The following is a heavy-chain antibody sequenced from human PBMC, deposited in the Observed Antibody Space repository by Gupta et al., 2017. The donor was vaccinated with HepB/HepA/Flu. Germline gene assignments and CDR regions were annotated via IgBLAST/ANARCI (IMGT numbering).Heavy chain of an antibody. Sequence: EVQLLESGGGLVQPGGSLRLSWAASGFSFSSYAMSWVRQAPGKGLEWVSAISGSGGSTYYADSVKGRFTISRDNSKNTLYLQMNSLRAEDTAVYYCALYYYGSGSYNYFDYWGQGTLVTVSS. V-gene: IGHV3-23*01. CDR1: GFSFSSYA. D-gene: IGHD3-10*01. CDR3: ALYYYGSGSYNYFDY. J-gene: IGHJ4*02. CDR2: ISGSGGST.